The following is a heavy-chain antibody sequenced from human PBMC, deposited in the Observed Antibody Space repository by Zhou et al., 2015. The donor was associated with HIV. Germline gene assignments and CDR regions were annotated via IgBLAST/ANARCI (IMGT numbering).Heavy chain of an antibody. J-gene: IGHJ3*02. CDR2: INPNSGDT. CDR3: ARDLKGGAVAVGAFDI. Sequence: QVQLVQSGAEVKKPGASVKVSCKASGYTFTGFYIHWVRRAPGQGLEWMGWINPNSGDTKYAQKFQGWVTMTRDTSINTAYMELSRLRSDDTAMYYCARDLKGGAVAVGAFDIWGQGTMVTVSS. D-gene: IGHD6-19*01. CDR1: GYTFTGFY. V-gene: IGHV1-2*04.